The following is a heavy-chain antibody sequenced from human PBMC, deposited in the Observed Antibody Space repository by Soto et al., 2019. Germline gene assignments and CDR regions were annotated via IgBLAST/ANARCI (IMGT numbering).Heavy chain of an antibody. D-gene: IGHD2-15*01. V-gene: IGHV3-23*01. CDR2: ISGSGGST. CDR1: GFTFSSYA. CDR3: AKDKVVAATPNWFDP. Sequence: GGSLRLSCAASGFTFSSYAMSWARQAPGKGLEWVSAISGSGGSTYYADSVKGRFTISRDNSKNTLYLQMNSLRAEDTAVYYCAKDKVVAATPNWFDPWGQGTLVTVSS. J-gene: IGHJ5*02.